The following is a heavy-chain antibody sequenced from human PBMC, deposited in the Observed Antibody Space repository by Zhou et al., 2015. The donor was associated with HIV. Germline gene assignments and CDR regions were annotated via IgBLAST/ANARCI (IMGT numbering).Heavy chain of an antibody. CDR1: GFTFSDKW. CDR2: INWNGNEI. J-gene: IGHJ3*02. CDR3: AKDSGDAYTWGAFDI. V-gene: IGHV3-9*01. Sequence: DVQLVESGGASVQPGGSLRLSCAASGFTFSDKWMHWVRQSPGKGLEWVSGINWNGNEIGYTDSVKGRFIISRDNAKSSLYLQMKSVRVEDTAWYYCAKDSGDAYTWGAFDIWGQGTMVIVSS. D-gene: IGHD3-16*01.